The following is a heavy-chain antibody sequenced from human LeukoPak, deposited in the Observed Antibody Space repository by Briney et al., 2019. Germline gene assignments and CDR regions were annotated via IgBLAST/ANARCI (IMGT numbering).Heavy chain of an antibody. CDR1: GFTFSSYA. Sequence: PGRSLRLSCAASGFTFSSYATHWVRQAPGKGLEWVAVISYDGSNKYYADSVKGRFTISRDNSKNTLYLQMNSLRAEDTAVYYCARDPGTGRFGYSGYDYGDYFDYWGQGTLVTVSS. CDR3: ARDPGTGRFGYSGYDYGDYFDY. D-gene: IGHD5-12*01. CDR2: ISYDGSNK. V-gene: IGHV3-30*04. J-gene: IGHJ4*02.